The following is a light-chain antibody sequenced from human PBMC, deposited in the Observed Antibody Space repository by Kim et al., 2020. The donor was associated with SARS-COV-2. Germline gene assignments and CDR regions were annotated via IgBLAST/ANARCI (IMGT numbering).Light chain of an antibody. V-gene: IGKV3-20*01. Sequence: LSPGERDPLSCRASESMSSTFLAWYQQRPGPPPRLLIYASSTRATGIPDRFSGSGSGTDFTLTISRLEPEDSAVYHCHQYGSSLYTFGQGTKLEI. J-gene: IGKJ2*01. CDR1: ESMSSTF. CDR3: HQYGSSLYT. CDR2: ASS.